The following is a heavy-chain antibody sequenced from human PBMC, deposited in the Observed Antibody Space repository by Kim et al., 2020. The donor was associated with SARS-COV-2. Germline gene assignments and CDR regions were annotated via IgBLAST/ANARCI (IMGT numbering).Heavy chain of an antibody. Sequence: GKGRFTISRDNAKISRYLQKNSLRAEDTAVYYCARGLDGGSYGGVYFDYWGQGTLVTVSS. J-gene: IGHJ4*02. CDR3: ARGLDGGSYGGVYFDY. V-gene: IGHV3-21*01. D-gene: IGHD1-26*01.